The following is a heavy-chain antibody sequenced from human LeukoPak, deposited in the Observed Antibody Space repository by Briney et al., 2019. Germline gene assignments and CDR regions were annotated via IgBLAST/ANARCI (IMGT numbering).Heavy chain of an antibody. CDR3: ARGTGHGLGSYFLDY. CDR2: ISGNNGNT. Sequence: ASVKVSCKASRYTFTGYYMHWVRQAPGQGLEWMGWISGNNGNTNYAQKFQGRVTMTTDTSTSTAYLDLRSLRSDDTGLYYCARGTGHGLGSYFLDYWGQGTLVTVSS. V-gene: IGHV1-18*04. J-gene: IGHJ4*02. CDR1: RYTFTGYY. D-gene: IGHD3-10*01.